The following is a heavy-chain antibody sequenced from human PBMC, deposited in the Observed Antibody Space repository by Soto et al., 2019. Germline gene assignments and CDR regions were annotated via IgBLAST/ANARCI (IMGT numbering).Heavy chain of an antibody. J-gene: IGHJ5*02. V-gene: IGHV4-34*01. CDR2: MNHTGGT. CDR3: ATRITVFGLLIPPFDP. D-gene: IGHD3-3*01. Sequence: ASETLSLTCAVYGGSVNGYYWNWIRQPPGKGLEWIGEMNHTGGTHYNPSLKSRGTMSVDTSKNQFSLRLSSVTAADTAIYYCATRITVFGLLIPPFDPWGQGTQVTVSS. CDR1: GGSVNGYY.